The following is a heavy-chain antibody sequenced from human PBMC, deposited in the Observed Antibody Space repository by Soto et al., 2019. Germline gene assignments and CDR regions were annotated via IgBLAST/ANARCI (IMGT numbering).Heavy chain of an antibody. Sequence: QVQLQESGPGLVKPSQTLSLTCTVSGGSISSGDYYWSWIRQPPGKGLEWIGYIYYSGSTYYNPSLKSRVXXXXXXXXXXXXXXXXXXTAADTAVYYCARVITRVRLIDYWGQGTLVTVSS. V-gene: IGHV4-30-4*01. CDR3: ARVITRVRLIDY. J-gene: IGHJ4*02. CDR1: GGSISSGDYY. D-gene: IGHD3-10*01. CDR2: IYYSGST.